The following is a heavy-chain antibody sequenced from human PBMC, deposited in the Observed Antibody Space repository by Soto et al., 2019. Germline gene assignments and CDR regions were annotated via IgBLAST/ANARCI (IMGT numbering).Heavy chain of an antibody. D-gene: IGHD6-13*01. J-gene: IGHJ5*02. Sequence: SETLTLTCAVSGGSISSSNFWSCVRPPPGKGLEWIGEIYHSGSTNYNPSLKSRVTISVDKSKNQFSLKLSSVTAADTAVYYCAREDIGYSSLSWFDPWGQGTLVTVSS. CDR2: IYHSGST. CDR3: AREDIGYSSLSWFDP. CDR1: GGSISSSNF. V-gene: IGHV4-4*02.